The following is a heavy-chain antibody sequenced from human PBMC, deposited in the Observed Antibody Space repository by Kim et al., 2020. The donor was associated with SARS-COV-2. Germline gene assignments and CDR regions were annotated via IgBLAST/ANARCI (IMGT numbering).Heavy chain of an antibody. Sequence: GGSLRLSCAASGFTFSSYAMHWVRQAPGKGLEWVAVISYDGSNKYYADSVKGRFTISRDNSKNTLYLQMNSLRAEDTAVYYCARVGSSGYYYHQYFDYWGQGTLVTVSS. D-gene: IGHD3-22*01. J-gene: IGHJ4*02. CDR1: GFTFSSYA. V-gene: IGHV3-30*04. CDR3: ARVGSSGYYYHQYFDY. CDR2: ISYDGSNK.